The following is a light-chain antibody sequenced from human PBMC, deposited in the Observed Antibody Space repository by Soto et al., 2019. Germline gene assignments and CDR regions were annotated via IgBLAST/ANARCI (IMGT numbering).Light chain of an antibody. J-gene: IGKJ2*01. CDR3: EPYSSYSFYT. CDR1: QTISNW. CDR2: KAS. V-gene: IGKV1-5*03. Sequence: DIQMTQSPSTLSASIGDRVTITCRASQTISNWLAWYQQKPGNAPKLLIYKASSLESGVPSRFSGSGSGTEFTLTISSLQPDDFATYYCEPYSSYSFYTFGQGTKLEIK.